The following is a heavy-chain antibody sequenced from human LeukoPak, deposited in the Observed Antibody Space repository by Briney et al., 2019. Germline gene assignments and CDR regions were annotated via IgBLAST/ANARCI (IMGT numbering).Heavy chain of an antibody. D-gene: IGHD3-16*01. Sequence: GGSLRLSRAASGFSFSGCAMAWVRQAPGKGLQWISAISGSGSTYYADSVKGRFTISRDNSKNTLYLQMNSLRAEDTAVYYCAKPVPTSVMGPPIDYWGQGTLVTVSS. V-gene: IGHV3-23*01. CDR3: AKPVPTSVMGPPIDY. CDR2: ISGSGST. CDR1: GFSFSGCA. J-gene: IGHJ4*02.